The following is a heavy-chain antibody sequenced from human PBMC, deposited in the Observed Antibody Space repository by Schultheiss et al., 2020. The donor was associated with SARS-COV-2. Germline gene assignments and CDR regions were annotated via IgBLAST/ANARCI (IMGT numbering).Heavy chain of an antibody. CDR3: ARQSIAVAGDWYFDL. D-gene: IGHD6-19*01. CDR1: GGSISSSSYY. Sequence: SQTLSLTCTVSGGSISSSSYYWGWIRQPPGKGLEWIGYIYYSGSTNYNPSLKSRVTISVDTSKNQFSLKLSSVTAADTAVYYCARQSIAVAGDWYFDLWGRGTLVTVSS. V-gene: IGHV4-39*01. CDR2: IYYSGST. J-gene: IGHJ2*01.